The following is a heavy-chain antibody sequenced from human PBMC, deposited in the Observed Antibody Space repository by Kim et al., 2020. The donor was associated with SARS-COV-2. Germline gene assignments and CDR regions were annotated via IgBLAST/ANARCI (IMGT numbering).Heavy chain of an antibody. CDR3: VGATGSSYFDY. CDR2: T. D-gene: IGHD3-10*01. Sequence: TTHATSVKGSYTYSRDHSKNIFYLRMSSLRAEDTAVYYCVGATGSSYFDYWGQGTLVTVSS. J-gene: IGHJ4*02. V-gene: IGHV3-64D*06.